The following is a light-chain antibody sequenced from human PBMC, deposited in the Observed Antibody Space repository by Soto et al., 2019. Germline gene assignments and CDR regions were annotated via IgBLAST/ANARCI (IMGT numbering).Light chain of an antibody. Sequence: EIVMTQSPATLSVSPGERVTLSCRASQSVNNNLAWYQQKPGQAPRLLIYGASTRATRIPARFSGSGSGADFTLTISSLQSEDFVVYYCQQYNNWPLTFGGGTKVEI. CDR2: GAS. CDR3: QQYNNWPLT. V-gene: IGKV3-15*01. CDR1: QSVNNN. J-gene: IGKJ4*01.